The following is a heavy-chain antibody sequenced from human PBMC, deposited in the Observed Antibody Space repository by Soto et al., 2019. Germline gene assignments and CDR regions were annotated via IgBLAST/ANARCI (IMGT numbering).Heavy chain of an antibody. D-gene: IGHD6-13*01. CDR3: ARTGAAAGPRTYYYYGMDV. Sequence: SETLSLTCTVSGGSISSYYWSWIRQPPGKGLEWIVYIYYSGSTNYNPSLKSRVTISVDTSKNQFSLKLSSVTAADTAVYYCARTGAAAGPRTYYYYGMDVWGQGTTVTVSS. CDR1: GGSISSYY. CDR2: IYYSGST. V-gene: IGHV4-59*01. J-gene: IGHJ6*02.